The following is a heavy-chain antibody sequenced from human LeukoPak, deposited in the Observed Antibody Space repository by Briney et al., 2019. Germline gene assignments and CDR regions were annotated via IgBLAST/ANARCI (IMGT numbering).Heavy chain of an antibody. D-gene: IGHD2-21*01. CDR3: ARATASNWFDP. V-gene: IGHV3-7*01. CDR2: IKEDGSEK. J-gene: IGHJ5*02. CDR1: GFTYSAYW. Sequence: TGGSLRLSCAASGFTYSAYWMSWVRQAPGKGLEWVANIKEDGSEKYYVDSVKGRFTISRGNAKNSLYLQMNSLRAEDTAVYYCARATASNWFDPWGQGTLVTVSS.